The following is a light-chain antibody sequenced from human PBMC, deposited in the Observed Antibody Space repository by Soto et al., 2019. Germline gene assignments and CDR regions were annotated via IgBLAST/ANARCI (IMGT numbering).Light chain of an antibody. Sequence: IQMTQSPSSVSASVGDRVAITCRATQGISSWLAWYQQKPGEPPKVLILGASTLGDGVPSRFSGSGSGTDFTLTITYLHSEDFATYYCQHFHSYPINFGQGTRLEIK. CDR1: QGISSW. CDR2: GAS. CDR3: QHFHSYPIN. V-gene: IGKV1D-16*01. J-gene: IGKJ5*01.